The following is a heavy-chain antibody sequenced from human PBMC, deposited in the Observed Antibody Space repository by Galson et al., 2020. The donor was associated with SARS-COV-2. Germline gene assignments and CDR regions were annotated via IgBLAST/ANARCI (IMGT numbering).Heavy chain of an antibody. CDR3: ASLYSSSVVY. Sequence: TGGSLRLSCAASGFTFSSYEMNWVRQAPGKGLEWVSYISSSGSTIYYADSVKGRFTISRDNAKNSLYLQMNSLRAEDTAVYYCASLYSSSVVYWGQGALVTVSS. D-gene: IGHD6-13*01. J-gene: IGHJ4*02. V-gene: IGHV3-48*03. CDR1: GFTFSSYE. CDR2: ISSSGSTI.